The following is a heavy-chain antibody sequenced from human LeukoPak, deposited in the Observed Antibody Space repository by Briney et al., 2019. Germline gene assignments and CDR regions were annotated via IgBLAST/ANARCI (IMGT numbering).Heavy chain of an antibody. V-gene: IGHV3-30*03. D-gene: IGHD3-22*01. Sequence: PGGSLRLSCAASGFTFSSYGMHWVRQAPGKGLEWVAVISYDGSNKYYADSVKGRFTISRDNSKNTLYLQMNSLRAEDTVVYYCARAPQDYYDSSGYPGWGYYYGMDVWGQGTTVTVSS. CDR3: ARAPQDYYDSSGYPGWGYYYGMDV. CDR1: GFTFSSYG. J-gene: IGHJ6*02. CDR2: ISYDGSNK.